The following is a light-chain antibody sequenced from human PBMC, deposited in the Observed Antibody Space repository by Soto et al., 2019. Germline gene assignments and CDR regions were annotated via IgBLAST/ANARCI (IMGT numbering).Light chain of an antibody. V-gene: IGKV2-30*01. CDR1: QSLVYSDGNTY. CDR3: MQSTHWPPYT. Sequence: VVLTQSPLSLPVSLGQPASISCRSNQSLVYSDGNTYLSWFQQRPGQSPRRLLYQVSNRDSGVPDRIHGSGSGTEFTLKISRVEAEDVGLYYCMQSTHWPPYTFGQGTRLEIK. J-gene: IGKJ2*01. CDR2: QVS.